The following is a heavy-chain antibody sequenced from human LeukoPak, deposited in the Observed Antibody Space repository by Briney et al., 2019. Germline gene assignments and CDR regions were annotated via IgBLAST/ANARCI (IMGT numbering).Heavy chain of an antibody. CDR3: ARVGGSGSKIDY. CDR2: INHSGST. CDR1: GFTFSSYS. J-gene: IGHJ4*02. Sequence: PGGSLRLSCAASGFTFSSYSMNWVRQAPGKGLEWIGEINHSGSTNYNPSLKSRVTISVDTSKNQFSLKLSSVTAADTAVYYCARVGGSGSKIDYWGQGTLVTVSS. V-gene: IGHV4-34*01. D-gene: IGHD3-10*01.